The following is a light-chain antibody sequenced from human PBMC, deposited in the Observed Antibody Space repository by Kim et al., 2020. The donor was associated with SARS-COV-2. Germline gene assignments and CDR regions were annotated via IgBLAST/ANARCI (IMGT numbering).Light chain of an antibody. CDR1: SSDVGGYNY. V-gene: IGLV2-11*01. J-gene: IGLJ2*01. Sequence: QSALTQPRSVSGSPGQSVTISCTGTSSDVGGYNYVSWYQRHPGKAPKLIIYDVSKRPSGVPDRFSGSKSASTASLTISGLQAEDEADYYCCSYAGSYTFVVFGGGTQLTVL. CDR2: DVS. CDR3: CSYAGSYTFVV.